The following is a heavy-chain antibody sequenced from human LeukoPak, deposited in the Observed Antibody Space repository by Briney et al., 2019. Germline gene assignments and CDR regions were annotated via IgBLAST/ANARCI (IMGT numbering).Heavy chain of an antibody. CDR2: MNPNSGNT. Sequence: ASVKVSCKASGYTFTSYDINWVRQATGQGLEWMGWMNPNSGNTGYAQKFQGRVTMTRNTSISTAYMELSSLRSEDTAVYYCATSYDSSGSSYFDYWGQGTLVTVSS. D-gene: IGHD3-22*01. J-gene: IGHJ4*02. CDR3: ATSYDSSGSSYFDY. CDR1: GYTFTSYD. V-gene: IGHV1-8*01.